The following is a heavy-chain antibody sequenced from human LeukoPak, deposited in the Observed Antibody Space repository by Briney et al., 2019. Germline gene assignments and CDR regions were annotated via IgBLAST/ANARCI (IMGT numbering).Heavy chain of an antibody. Sequence: GGSLRLSCAASGFTFSSYWMSWVRQAPGKGLEWVANIEQDGSEKYYVDSVKGRFTISRDNAKNSLYLQMNSLRAEDTAVYYCARDSTMIVVSPLDYWGQGTLVTVSS. J-gene: IGHJ4*02. V-gene: IGHV3-7*05. CDR3: ARDSTMIVVSPLDY. D-gene: IGHD3-22*01. CDR1: GFTFSSYW. CDR2: IEQDGSEK.